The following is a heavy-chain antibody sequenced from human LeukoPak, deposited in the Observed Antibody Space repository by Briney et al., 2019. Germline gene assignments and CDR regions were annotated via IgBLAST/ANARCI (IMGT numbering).Heavy chain of an antibody. CDR2: LYRGGGT. Sequence: PGGSLRLSCAASGFTVSSNHMSWVRQAPGKGLEWVSVLYRGGGTYYADSVKGRFTISRDNSKNTLFLQMNSLTAEDTAVYYCELYCSSTSCEPFDYWGQGTLVTVSS. CDR1: GFTVSSNH. V-gene: IGHV3-66*01. CDR3: ELYCSSTSCEPFDY. D-gene: IGHD2-2*01. J-gene: IGHJ4*02.